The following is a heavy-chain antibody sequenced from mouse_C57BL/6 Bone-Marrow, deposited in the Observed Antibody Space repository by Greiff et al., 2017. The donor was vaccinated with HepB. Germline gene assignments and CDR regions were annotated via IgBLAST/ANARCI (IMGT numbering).Heavy chain of an antibody. CDR2: IDPSDSYT. CDR1: GYTFTSYW. J-gene: IGHJ1*03. V-gene: IGHV1-59*01. CDR3: ARMVGNDYDVGYFDV. D-gene: IGHD2-4*01. Sequence: QVQLKQPGAELVRPGTSVKLSCKASGYTFTSYWMHWVKQRPGQGLEWIGVIDPSDSYTNYNQKFKGKATLTVDTSSSTAYMQLSSLTSEDSAVYYCARMVGNDYDVGYFDVWGTGTTVTVSS.